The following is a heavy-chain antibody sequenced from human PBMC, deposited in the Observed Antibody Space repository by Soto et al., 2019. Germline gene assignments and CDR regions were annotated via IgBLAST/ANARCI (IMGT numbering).Heavy chain of an antibody. CDR3: ARSTDGYEDY. Sequence: SEILSLTCTVSGRSISSSSYYWGWIRQPPGKGLEWIGSIYYSGSTYYNPSLKSRVTISVDTSKNQFSLKLSSVTAADTPVYYCARSTDGYEDYWGQGTLVTVSS. V-gene: IGHV4-39*01. CDR2: IYYSGST. CDR1: GRSISSSSYY. J-gene: IGHJ4*02. D-gene: IGHD5-12*01.